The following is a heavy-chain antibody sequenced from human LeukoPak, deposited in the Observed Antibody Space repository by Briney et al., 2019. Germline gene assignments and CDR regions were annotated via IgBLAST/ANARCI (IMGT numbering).Heavy chain of an antibody. V-gene: IGHV4-34*01. Sequence: SETLSLTCAVYGGSFSGYYWSWIRQPPGKGLEWIGEINHSGSTNYNPSLKSRVTISVDTSKNQFSLKLSSVTAADPAVYYCARGLGDIVVVPAAKRRVWFDPWGQGTLVTVSS. CDR1: GGSFSGYY. CDR2: INHSGST. D-gene: IGHD2-2*01. CDR3: ARGLGDIVVVPAAKRRVWFDP. J-gene: IGHJ5*02.